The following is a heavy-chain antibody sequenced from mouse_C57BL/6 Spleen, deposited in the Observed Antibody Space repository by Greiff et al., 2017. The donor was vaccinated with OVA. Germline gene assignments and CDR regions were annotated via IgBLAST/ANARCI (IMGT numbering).Heavy chain of an antibody. CDR1: GYTFTSYW. Sequence: QVQLKQPGAELVKPGASVKLSCKASGYTFTSYWMHWVKQRPGQGLEWIGMIHPNSGSTNYNEKFKSKATLTVDKSSSTAYMQLSSLTSEDSAVYYCARCYYDYSYYFDYWGQGTTLTVSS. J-gene: IGHJ2*01. V-gene: IGHV1-64*01. D-gene: IGHD2-4*01. CDR2: IHPNSGST. CDR3: ARCYYDYSYYFDY.